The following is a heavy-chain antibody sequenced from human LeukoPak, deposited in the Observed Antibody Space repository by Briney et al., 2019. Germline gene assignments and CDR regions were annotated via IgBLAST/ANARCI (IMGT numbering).Heavy chain of an antibody. CDR1: GFTVNSYA. CDR3: AKGGRRHYGDYVAF. V-gene: IGHV3-23*01. Sequence: GGFLRLSCDASGFTVNSYAMNWVRQAPGKGLEWVSVISASGDNTYYADSVKGRFTISRDDSKNTVYLQMNSLRADDTAVYHCAKGGRRHYGDYVAFWGQGTLVTVSS. CDR2: ISASGDNT. J-gene: IGHJ4*02. D-gene: IGHD4-17*01.